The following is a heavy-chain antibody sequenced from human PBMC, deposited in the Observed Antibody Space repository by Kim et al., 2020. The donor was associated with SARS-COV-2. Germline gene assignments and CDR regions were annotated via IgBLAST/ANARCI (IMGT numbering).Heavy chain of an antibody. J-gene: IGHJ4*02. V-gene: IGHV3-53*05. Sequence: GGSLRLSCAASGFTVSTNYMSWVRQAPGKGLEWVSVLYIGGNRYYANSLRGRFTISRDSSKNTLYLQLSSLRTVNTAVYSCARSKQWLFDFWGQGTLVTVSS. CDR3: ARSKQWLFDF. CDR1: GFTVSTNY. CDR2: LYIGGNR. D-gene: IGHD6-19*01.